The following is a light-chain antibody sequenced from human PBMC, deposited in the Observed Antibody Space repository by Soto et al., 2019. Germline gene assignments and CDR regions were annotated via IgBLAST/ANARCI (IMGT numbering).Light chain of an antibody. CDR3: LSSTTSNTLDYV. Sequence: QSALTQPASVSGSPGQSITISCTGTSSDIGAYGYVSWYQQHPGKAPKLMIYDVTNRPSGVSNRFSGSKSGNTASLTISGLQPEDEADYYCLSSTTSNTLDYVFGTGTKLTVL. J-gene: IGLJ1*01. V-gene: IGLV2-14*01. CDR2: DVT. CDR1: SSDIGAYGY.